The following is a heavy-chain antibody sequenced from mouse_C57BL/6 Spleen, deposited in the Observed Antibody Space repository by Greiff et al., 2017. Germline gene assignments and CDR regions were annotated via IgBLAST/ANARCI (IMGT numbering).Heavy chain of an antibody. CDR3: AREDYGSSYY. CDR1: GYTFTDYY. J-gene: IGHJ2*01. Sequence: EVQLQQSGPELVKPGASVKISCKASGYTFTDYYMNWVKQSHGKSLEWIGDINPNNGGTSYNQKFKGKATLTVDKSSSTAYMEPRSLTSEDSAVYYCAREDYGSSYYWGQGTTLTVSS. V-gene: IGHV1-26*01. D-gene: IGHD1-1*01. CDR2: INPNNGGT.